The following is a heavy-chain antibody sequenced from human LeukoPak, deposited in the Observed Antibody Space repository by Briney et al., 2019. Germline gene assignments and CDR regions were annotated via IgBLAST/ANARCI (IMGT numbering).Heavy chain of an antibody. D-gene: IGHD3-10*01. Sequence: SETLSLTCAVYGGSFSGYYWSWIRQPPGKGLEWIGEINHSGSTNYNPSLKSRVTISVDTSKNQFSLKLSPVTAADTAVYYCARRVYYYGSGTPSWFDPWGQGTLVTVSS. CDR3: ARRVYYYGSGTPSWFDP. CDR1: GGSFSGYY. J-gene: IGHJ5*02. V-gene: IGHV4-34*01. CDR2: INHSGST.